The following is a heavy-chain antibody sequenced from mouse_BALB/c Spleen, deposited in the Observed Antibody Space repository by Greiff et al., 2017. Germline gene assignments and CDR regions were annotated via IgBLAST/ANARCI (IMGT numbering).Heavy chain of an antibody. CDR1: GFTFSSFG. CDR3: ARCDYDGAWFAY. V-gene: IGHV5-17*02. CDR2: ISSGSSTI. D-gene: IGHD2-4*01. J-gene: IGHJ3*01. Sequence: EVQGVESGGGLVQPGGSRKLSCAASGFTFSSFGMHWVRQAPEKGLEWVAYISSGSSTIYYADTVKGRFTISRDNPKNTLFLQMTSLRSEDTAMYYCARCDYDGAWFAYWGQGTLVTVSA.